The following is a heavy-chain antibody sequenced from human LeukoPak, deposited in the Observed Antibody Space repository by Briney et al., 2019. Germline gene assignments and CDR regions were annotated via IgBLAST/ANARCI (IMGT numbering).Heavy chain of an antibody. D-gene: IGHD6-19*01. CDR1: SGSINSYH. J-gene: IGHJ4*02. CDR2: IFYKGTT. CDR3: ARLIAVTGKVDYFDS. V-gene: IGHV4-59*01. Sequence: SETLSLTCTVSSGSINSYHWSWIRQTPDQGLEWIGYIFYKGTTNYNPSLKSRVTISLDTSKNQFPLKLTSVTAADTAVYYCARLIAVTGKVDYFDSWGLGTLVTVSS.